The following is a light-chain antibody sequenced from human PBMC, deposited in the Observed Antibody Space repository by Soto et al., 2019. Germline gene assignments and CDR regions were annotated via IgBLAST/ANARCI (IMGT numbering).Light chain of an antibody. CDR3: QQYNKWLWT. J-gene: IGKJ1*01. CDR1: QSISSSY. Sequence: IVLTQSPGTLSLSPGERATLSCRASQSISSSYLAWYQQKPGQAPRLLIYGASNRATAIPDRFSGSGSGTDFTLTISRLEPEDFGVYYCQQYNKWLWTFGQGTKVDIK. CDR2: GAS. V-gene: IGKV3-20*01.